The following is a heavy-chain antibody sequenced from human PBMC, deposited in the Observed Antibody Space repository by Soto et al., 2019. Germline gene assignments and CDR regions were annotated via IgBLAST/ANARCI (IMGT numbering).Heavy chain of an antibody. Sequence: SETLSLTCTVSGGSVSRGSYYWSWIRQPPGKGLEWIGYIYYSGSTNYNPSLKSRVTISVDTSKNQFSLKLSSVTAADTAVYYCARQGAVLLWFGELSNWFDPWGQGTTVTVSS. CDR1: GGSVSRGSYY. CDR3: ARQGAVLLWFGELSNWFDP. CDR2: IYYSGST. V-gene: IGHV4-61*01. J-gene: IGHJ5*02. D-gene: IGHD3-10*01.